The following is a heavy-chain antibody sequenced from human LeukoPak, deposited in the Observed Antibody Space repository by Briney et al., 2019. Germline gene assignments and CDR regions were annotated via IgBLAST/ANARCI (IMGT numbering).Heavy chain of an antibody. CDR3: ARKYSGSDH. CDR1: GFAFSSYA. Sequence: GGSLRLSCAASGFAFSSYAMTWVRQAPGKGLEWVANINPDGIKFYVDSVRGRFTISRDNTKNSVYLQMNSLRVEDTGVYYCARKYSGSDHWGQGTLVTVSS. D-gene: IGHD1-26*01. CDR2: INPDGIK. J-gene: IGHJ4*02. V-gene: IGHV3-7*01.